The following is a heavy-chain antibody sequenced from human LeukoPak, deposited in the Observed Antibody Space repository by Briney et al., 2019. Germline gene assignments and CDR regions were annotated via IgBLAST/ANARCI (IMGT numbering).Heavy chain of an antibody. Sequence: ASVKVSCKASGYTFTSYGISWVRQAPGQGLEWMGWIIAYNGNTNYAQKLQGRVTMTTDTSTSTAYMELRSLRSDDTAVYYCARDQSGYYDILTGYYTPFDYWGQGTLVTVSS. CDR1: GYTFTSYG. D-gene: IGHD3-9*01. CDR2: IIAYNGNT. CDR3: ARDQSGYYDILTGYYTPFDY. V-gene: IGHV1-18*01. J-gene: IGHJ4*02.